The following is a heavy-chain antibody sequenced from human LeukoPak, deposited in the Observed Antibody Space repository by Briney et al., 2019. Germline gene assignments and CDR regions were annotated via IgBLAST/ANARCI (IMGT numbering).Heavy chain of an antibody. CDR2: ISAYNGNT. J-gene: IGHJ4*02. V-gene: IGHV1-18*04. Sequence: ASVKVSCKASGYTFTSYGISRVRQAPGQGLEWMGWISAYNGNTNYAQKLQGRVTMTTDTSTSTAYMELRSLRSDDTAVYYCARDIVVVPAAVFDYWGQGTLVTVSS. CDR1: GYTFTSYG. D-gene: IGHD2-2*01. CDR3: ARDIVVVPAAVFDY.